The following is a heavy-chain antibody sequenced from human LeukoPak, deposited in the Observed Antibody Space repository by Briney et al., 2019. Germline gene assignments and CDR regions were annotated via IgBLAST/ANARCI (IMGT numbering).Heavy chain of an antibody. J-gene: IGHJ6*04. Sequence: GGSLRLSGAASGFTLNSYVLRWVREAPGKGLEGSSDISGGGGKKQYAYAVRGRFTISRDNSKSILYLQMDSLSAEDTAVYYCAKDRLKLPPLSSNYFRGKVKLYNALDVWGKGTAVTVSS. CDR2: ISGGGGKK. CDR3: AKDRLKLPPLSSNYFRGKVKLYNALDV. D-gene: IGHD6-13*01. CDR1: GFTLNSYV. V-gene: IGHV3-23*01.